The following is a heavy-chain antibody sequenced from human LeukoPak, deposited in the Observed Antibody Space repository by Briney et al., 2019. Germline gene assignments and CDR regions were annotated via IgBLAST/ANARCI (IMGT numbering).Heavy chain of an antibody. CDR2: MNPNSGNT. Sequence: ASVKVSCKASGYTFTNYDINWVREATGQGLEWMGWMNPNSGNTGYAQRFQGRVTMTRNPSISTAYMELSSLRSEDTAVYYCARNVRDTGAFDYWGQGTLVTVSS. D-gene: IGHD5-18*01. CDR1: GYTFTNYD. CDR3: ARNVRDTGAFDY. V-gene: IGHV1-8*01. J-gene: IGHJ4*02.